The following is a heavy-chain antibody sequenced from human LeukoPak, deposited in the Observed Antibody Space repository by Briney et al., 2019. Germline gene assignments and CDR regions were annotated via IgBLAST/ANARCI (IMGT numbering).Heavy chain of an antibody. J-gene: IGHJ6*04. CDR1: GGSFSGYY. CDR3: ARTAVTTDYYYYYGMDV. D-gene: IGHD4-17*01. V-gene: IGHV4-34*01. CDR2: INHSGST. Sequence: SETLSLTCAVYGGSFSGYYWSWIRLPPGKGLEWIGEINHSGSTNYNASLKSRVTISVDTSKNQFSLKLSSATAADTAVYYCARTAVTTDYYYYYGMDVWGKGTTVTVSS.